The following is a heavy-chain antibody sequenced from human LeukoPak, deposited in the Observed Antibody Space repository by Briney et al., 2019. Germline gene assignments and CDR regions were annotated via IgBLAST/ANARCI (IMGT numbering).Heavy chain of an antibody. D-gene: IGHD5/OR15-5a*01. V-gene: IGHV3-30*02. CDR1: GFTFSSYG. J-gene: IGHJ4*02. CDR3: ARDPSTNY. Sequence: PGGSLRLSCAASGFTFSSYGMHWVRQAPGKGLEWVAFIRYDGSNKYYADSVKGRFTISRDNAKNSLYLQMNSLRAEDTAVYYCARDPSTNYWGQGTLVTVSS. CDR2: IRYDGSNK.